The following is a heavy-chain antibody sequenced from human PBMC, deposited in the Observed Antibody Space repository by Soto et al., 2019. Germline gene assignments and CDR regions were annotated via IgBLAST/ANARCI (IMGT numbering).Heavy chain of an antibody. Sequence: GGSLRISCEGSGFTFGDSYMSWIRQAPGKGLEWLSYISPGSRYPAYADSVKGRFTISRDNAKRSLYLQMMSLTAEDTAIYYCVRGGGGGLFDPWGQGTMVTAS. CDR2: ISPGSRYP. J-gene: IGHJ5*02. CDR3: VRGGGGGLFDP. CDR1: GFTFGDSY. D-gene: IGHD2-15*01. V-gene: IGHV3-11*06.